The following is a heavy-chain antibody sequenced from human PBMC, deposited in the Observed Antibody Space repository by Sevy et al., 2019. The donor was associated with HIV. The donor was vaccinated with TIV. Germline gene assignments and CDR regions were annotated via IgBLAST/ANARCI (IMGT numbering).Heavy chain of an antibody. Sequence: SETLSLTCTVSSGSISSGSYYWSWIRQPAGKGLEWIGRIYTSGSTNYNPSLKSRVTISVDTSKNQSSLKLSSVTAADTAVYYCARAVMDDILSGYYGAMDVWGNGTTVTVSS. CDR1: SGSISSGSYY. CDR2: IYTSGST. CDR3: ARAVMDDILSGYYGAMDV. V-gene: IGHV4-61*02. J-gene: IGHJ6*03. D-gene: IGHD3-9*01.